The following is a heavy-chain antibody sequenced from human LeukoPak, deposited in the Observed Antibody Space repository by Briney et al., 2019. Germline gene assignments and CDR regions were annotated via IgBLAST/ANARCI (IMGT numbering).Heavy chain of an antibody. J-gene: IGHJ4*02. CDR1: GFTFSSYW. Sequence: GGSLRLSCAASGFTFSSYWMSWVRQAPGKGLEWVGRTRNKANSYTTEYAASVKGRFTISRDDSKNSLYLQMNSLKTEDTAVYYCARATNGGSYYGYYFDYWGQGTLVTVSS. CDR3: ARATNGGSYYGYYFDY. CDR2: TRNKANSYTT. V-gene: IGHV3-72*01. D-gene: IGHD1-26*01.